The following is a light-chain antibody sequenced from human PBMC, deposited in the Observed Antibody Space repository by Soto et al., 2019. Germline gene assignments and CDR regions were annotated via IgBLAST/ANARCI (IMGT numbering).Light chain of an antibody. V-gene: IGLV3-21*04. CDR2: YDS. J-gene: IGLJ2*01. CDR1: NIGSKS. CDR3: QVWDSSSDRDVV. Sequence: SYELTQPPSVSVAPGKTARITCGGNNIGSKSGHWYQQKPGQAPVLVIYYDSDRPSGIPERFSGSNSGNTATLTISRVEAGDEADYYCQVWDSSSDRDVVFGGGTKLTVL.